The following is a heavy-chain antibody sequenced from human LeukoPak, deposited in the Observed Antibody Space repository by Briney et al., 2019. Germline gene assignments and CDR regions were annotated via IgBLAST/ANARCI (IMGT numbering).Heavy chain of an antibody. CDR2: IIVSGDNT. D-gene: IGHD5/OR15-5a*01. J-gene: IGHJ4*02. Sequence: GGSLRLSCAASGFTFSNYAMNWVRQARGTRLEWFSSIIVSGDNTYYADSVKGRFTISRDNSKNTLYLQINGLGAEDTAVYYCARSLIVSAGTGPFDYWGQGTLVTVSS. V-gene: IGHV3-23*01. CDR3: ARSLIVSAGTGPFDY. CDR1: GFTFSNYA.